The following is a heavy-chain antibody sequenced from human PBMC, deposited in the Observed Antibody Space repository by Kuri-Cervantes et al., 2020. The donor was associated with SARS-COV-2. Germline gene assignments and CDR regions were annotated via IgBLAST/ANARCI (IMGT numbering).Heavy chain of an antibody. J-gene: IGHJ5*02. D-gene: IGHD6-13*01. V-gene: IGHV4-38-2*02. CDR2: IYYSGST. CDR1: GYSISSGYY. CDR3: ARESSSSWYWFDP. Sequence: ETLSLTCAVSGYSISSGYYWGWIRQPPGQGLEWLGYIYYSGSTNYNPSLKSRVTISVDTSKNQFSLKLSSVTAADTAVYYCARESSSSWYWFDPWGQGTLVTVSS.